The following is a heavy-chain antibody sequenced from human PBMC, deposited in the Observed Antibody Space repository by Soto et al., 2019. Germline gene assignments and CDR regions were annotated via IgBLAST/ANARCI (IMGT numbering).Heavy chain of an antibody. CDR2: IYVGGST. V-gene: IGHV3-66*01. J-gene: IGHJ5*02. CDR3: ATSTTAIWNWFDP. Sequence: EVQLVESGGDSVQPGGSLRLSCVVSGISVSDNYMAWVRQAPGKGLEWVSVIYVGGSTYYADSVKGRFTISRDNSENAVYLQMNTLRVDDTAVYYCATSTTAIWNWFDPWGQGTLVTVSS. CDR1: GISVSDNY.